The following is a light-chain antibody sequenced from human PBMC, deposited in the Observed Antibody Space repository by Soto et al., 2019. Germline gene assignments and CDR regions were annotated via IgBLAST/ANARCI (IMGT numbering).Light chain of an antibody. V-gene: IGLV1-40*01. J-gene: IGLJ1*01. CDR1: SSNIGAGYE. Sequence: QAVVTQPPSVSGAPGQRVTISCTGSSSNIGAGYEVHWYQQLPGTAPKLLSYGNNNRPAGVTDRFSGSKSGTSASLAITGLQAEDEADYYCQSYDSSLSALYVFGTGTKLTVL. CDR3: QSYDSSLSALYV. CDR2: GNN.